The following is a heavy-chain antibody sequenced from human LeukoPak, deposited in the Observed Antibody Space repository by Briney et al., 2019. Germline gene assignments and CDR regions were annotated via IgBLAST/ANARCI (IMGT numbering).Heavy chain of an antibody. V-gene: IGHV3-49*04. Sequence: PGGSLRLSCTGSGFTFGDYAMSWVRQAPGRGLDWVGFIRGKAYGGTTEYAASVKGRITIPRDDSKSIAYLQMNSLKIEDTAVYYRTRSPYQLQRYADYWGQGTLVTVSS. D-gene: IGHD2-2*01. J-gene: IGHJ4*02. CDR2: IRGKAYGGTT. CDR3: TRSPYQLQRYADY. CDR1: GFTFGDYA.